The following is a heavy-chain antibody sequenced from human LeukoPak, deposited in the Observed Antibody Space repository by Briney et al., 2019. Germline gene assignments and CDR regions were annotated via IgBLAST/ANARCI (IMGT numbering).Heavy chain of an antibody. D-gene: IGHD6-13*01. Sequence: GASVKVSCKASGYTFTGYYMHWVRQAPGQGLEWMGWINPNSGGTNYAQKFQGRVTMTRDTSISTAYMELSRLRSDDTAVYYCARTSLLRIAAAATFDPWGQGTLVTVSS. CDR1: GYTFTGYY. CDR2: INPNSGGT. CDR3: ARTSLLRIAAAATFDP. V-gene: IGHV1-2*02. J-gene: IGHJ5*02.